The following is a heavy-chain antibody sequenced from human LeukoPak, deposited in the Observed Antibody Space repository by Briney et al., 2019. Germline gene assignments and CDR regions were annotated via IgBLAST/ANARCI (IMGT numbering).Heavy chain of an antibody. Sequence: GGSLRLSCAASGFTFSSYSMNWVRQAPGKGLEWVSYICSRSNTIYYADSVKGRFTVSRDNAKNSLYLQTNSLRADDTALYYCARESITGDRDFDYWGQGTLVTVSS. J-gene: IGHJ4*02. CDR1: GFTFSSYS. D-gene: IGHD7-27*01. V-gene: IGHV3-48*01. CDR2: ICSRSNTI. CDR3: ARESITGDRDFDY.